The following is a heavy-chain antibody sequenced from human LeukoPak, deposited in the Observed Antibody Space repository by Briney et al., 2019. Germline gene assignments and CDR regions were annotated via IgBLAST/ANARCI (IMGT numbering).Heavy chain of an antibody. V-gene: IGHV4-59*01. D-gene: IGHD6-13*01. CDR3: ARAVAYSSSWYWFDL. J-gene: IGHJ5*02. Sequence: SETLSLTCTVSGGSISSYYWSWIRQPPGKGLECIGYIYYSGSTNYNPSLKSRVTISVDTSKNQFSLKLSSVTAADTAVYYCARAVAYSSSWYWFDLWGQGTLVTVSS. CDR1: GGSISSYY. CDR2: IYYSGST.